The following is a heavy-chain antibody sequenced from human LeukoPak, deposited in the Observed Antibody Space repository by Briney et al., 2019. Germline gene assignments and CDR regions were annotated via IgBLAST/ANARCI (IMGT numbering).Heavy chain of an antibody. J-gene: IGHJ4*02. CDR2: ISWNSGSI. Sequence: GGSLRLSCAASGFTFDDYAMHWVRQAPGKGLEWVTGISWNSGSIGYADSVKGRFTISRDNAKSSLYLQMNSLRAEDTALYYCAKATSGSPPYYFDYWGQGTLVTVSS. CDR1: GFTFDDYA. CDR3: AKATSGSPPYYFDY. V-gene: IGHV3-9*01. D-gene: IGHD1-26*01.